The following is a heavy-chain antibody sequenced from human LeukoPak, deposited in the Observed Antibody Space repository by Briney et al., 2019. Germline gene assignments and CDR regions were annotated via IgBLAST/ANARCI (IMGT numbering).Heavy chain of an antibody. CDR1: GFTFSDYY. CDR2: ISSSGGTI. J-gene: IGHJ3*02. V-gene: IGHV3-11*01. CDR3: AISALYRNAFDI. Sequence: GGSLRLSCAASGFTFSDYYMTWIRQAPGKGLEWVSYISSSGGTIYYADSVKGRFTISRDNAKNSLYLQMNSLRAEDTAVYYCAISALYRNAFDIWGQGTMVTVSS. D-gene: IGHD3-16*01.